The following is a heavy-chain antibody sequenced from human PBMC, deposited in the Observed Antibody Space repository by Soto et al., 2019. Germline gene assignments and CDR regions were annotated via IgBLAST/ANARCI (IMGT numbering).Heavy chain of an antibody. V-gene: IGHV1-69*13. CDR3: ARSVSFRYQLLKRGMDV. J-gene: IGHJ6*02. D-gene: IGHD2-2*01. CDR1: GGTFSSYA. Sequence: SVKVSCKASGGTFSSYAISWVRQAPGQGLEWMGGIIPIFATANYAQKFQGRVMLTVDESTSTAYMELSSLRSEDTAVYYCARSVSFRYQLLKRGMDVWGQGTTVTVSS. CDR2: IIPIFATA.